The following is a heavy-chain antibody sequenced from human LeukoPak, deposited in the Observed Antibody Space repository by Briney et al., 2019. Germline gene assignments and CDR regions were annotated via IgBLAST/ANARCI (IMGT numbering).Heavy chain of an antibody. CDR3: ARDLGYYGSSGYFREPPYYFDY. J-gene: IGHJ4*02. CDR1: GGTFSSYA. Sequence: VASVKVSCKASGGTFSSYAISWVRQAPGQGLEWMGRIIPIFGTANYAQKFQGRVTITTDESTSTAYMELSSLRSEDTAVYYCARDLGYYGSSGYFREPPYYFDYWGQGTLVTVSS. CDR2: IIPIFGTA. D-gene: IGHD3-22*01. V-gene: IGHV1-69*05.